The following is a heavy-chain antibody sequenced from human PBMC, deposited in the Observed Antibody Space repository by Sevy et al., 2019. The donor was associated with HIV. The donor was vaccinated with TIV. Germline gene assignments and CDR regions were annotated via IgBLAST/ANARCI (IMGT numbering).Heavy chain of an antibody. Sequence: GGSLRLSCAASGFTFSSYAMHWVRQAPGKGLEWVAVISYDGSNKYYADSVKGRFTISKDNSKNTLYLQMNSLRAEDTAVYYDARGDYDFWSGYLQPYYYYYGMDVWGQGTTVTVSS. CDR2: ISYDGSNK. D-gene: IGHD3-3*01. J-gene: IGHJ6*02. CDR3: ARGDYDFWSGYLQPYYYYYGMDV. CDR1: GFTFSSYA. V-gene: IGHV3-30-3*01.